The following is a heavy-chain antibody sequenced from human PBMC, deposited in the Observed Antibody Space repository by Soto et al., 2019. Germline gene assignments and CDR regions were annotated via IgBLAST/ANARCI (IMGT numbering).Heavy chain of an antibody. Sequence: SETLSLTCTVSGGSISSYYWSWIRQPAGKGLEWIGRIYTSGSTNYNPSLKSRVTMSVDTSKNQFSLKLSSVTAADTAVYYCAREGYSSGWYGENYYYYGMDVWGQGTTVTVSS. J-gene: IGHJ6*02. V-gene: IGHV4-4*07. CDR1: GGSISSYY. CDR2: IYTSGST. CDR3: AREGYSSGWYGENYYYYGMDV. D-gene: IGHD6-19*01.